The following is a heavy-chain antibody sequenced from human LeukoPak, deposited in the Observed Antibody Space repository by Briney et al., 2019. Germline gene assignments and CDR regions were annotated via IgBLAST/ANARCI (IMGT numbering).Heavy chain of an antibody. J-gene: IGHJ3*02. CDR1: GFTFSSYA. CDR3: AKKRDAFDI. CDR2: LTDSGGTT. D-gene: IGHD5-24*01. Sequence: RPGGSLRLSCAASGFTFSSYAMGWVRQAPGKRPEWVSSLTDSGGTTYYVDSVKGRFTISRDNSKNTLYLHMNSLRAEDTAMYYCAKKRDAFDIWGQGTVVAVSS. V-gene: IGHV3-23*01.